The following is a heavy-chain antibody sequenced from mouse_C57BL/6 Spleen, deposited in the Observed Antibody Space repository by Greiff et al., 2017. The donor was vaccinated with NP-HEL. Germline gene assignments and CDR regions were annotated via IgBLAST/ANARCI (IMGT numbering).Heavy chain of an antibody. CDR3: ARDGYYEGLWYFDV. CDR2: IYPGDGDT. J-gene: IGHJ1*03. Sequence: QVQLQQSGPELVKPGASVKISCKASGYAFSSSWMNWVKQRPGKGLEWIGRIYPGDGDTNYNGKFKGKATLTADKSSSTAYMQLSSLTSEDSAVYFCARDGYYEGLWYFDVWGTGTTVTVSS. CDR1: GYAFSSSW. V-gene: IGHV1-82*01. D-gene: IGHD2-3*01.